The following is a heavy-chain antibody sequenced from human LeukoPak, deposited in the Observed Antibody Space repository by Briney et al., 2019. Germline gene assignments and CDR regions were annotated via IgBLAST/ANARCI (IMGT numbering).Heavy chain of an antibody. CDR1: GGSISSGNFY. J-gene: IGHJ4*02. CDR2: IYTSGST. V-gene: IGHV4-61*02. Sequence: SQTLSLTCTVSGGSISSGNFYWSWIRQPAGKGLEWIGRIYTSGSTNYNPFLKSRVTISVDTSKSQFSLKLSSVTAADTAVYYCARAVQWLPFDYWGQGTLVTVSS. CDR3: ARAVQWLPFDY. D-gene: IGHD5-12*01.